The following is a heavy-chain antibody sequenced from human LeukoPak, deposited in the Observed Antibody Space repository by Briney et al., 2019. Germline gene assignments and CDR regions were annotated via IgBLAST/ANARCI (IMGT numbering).Heavy chain of an antibody. CDR1: GGTFSSYA. CDR3: ARGSRYCSSTSYYWGYYFDY. Sequence: SVKVSCKASGGTFSSYAISWVRQAPGQGLEWMGRIIPILGIANYARKFQGRVTITADESTSTAYMELSSLRSEDTAVYYCARGSRYCSSTSYYWGYYFDYWGQGTLVTVSS. D-gene: IGHD2-2*01. CDR2: IIPILGIA. V-gene: IGHV1-69*04. J-gene: IGHJ4*02.